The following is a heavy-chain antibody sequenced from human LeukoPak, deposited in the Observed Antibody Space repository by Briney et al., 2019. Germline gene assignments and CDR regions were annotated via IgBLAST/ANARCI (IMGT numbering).Heavy chain of an antibody. J-gene: IGHJ3*02. CDR1: GGSISSYY. CDR3: ASGGRQRWLQGKPPDAFDI. Sequence: SETPSLTCTVSGGSISSYYRSWIRQPPGKGLEWIGYIYYSGSTNYNPSLKSRVTISVDTSKNQFSLKLSSVTAADTAVYYCASGGRQRWLQGKPPDAFDIWGQGTMVTVSS. V-gene: IGHV4-59*01. D-gene: IGHD5-24*01. CDR2: IYYSGST.